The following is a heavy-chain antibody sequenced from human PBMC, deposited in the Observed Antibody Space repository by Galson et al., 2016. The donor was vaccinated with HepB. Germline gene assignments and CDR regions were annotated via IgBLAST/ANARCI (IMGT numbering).Heavy chain of an antibody. D-gene: IGHD3-9*01. CDR3: ARGHYDILTGYYKWYWFDP. V-gene: IGHV1-8*01. CDR2: MNPNSGDA. Sequence: SVKVSCKASGYTFTSYEINWVRQATGQGLERMGWMNPNSGDAGYAQNFQGRVTMTRNTSISTAYMELSSLRSEDTAVYYCARGHYDILTGYYKWYWFDPWGQGTLVTVSS. J-gene: IGHJ5*02. CDR1: GYTFTSYE.